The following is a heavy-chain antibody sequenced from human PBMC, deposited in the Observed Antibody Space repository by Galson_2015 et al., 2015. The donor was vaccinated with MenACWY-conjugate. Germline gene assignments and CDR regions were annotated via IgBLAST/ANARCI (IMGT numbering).Heavy chain of an antibody. CDR2: ISGSGDST. J-gene: IGHJ3*01. CDR3: AKGKRTGNRNAFDV. Sequence: SLRLSCAASGSPLSRYAMSWVRHAPGKGLEWVAVISGSGDSTYHADFVKGRFNISRDNSKNTVYLQMNSLRAEDTAVYYCAKGKRTGNRNAFDVWGQGTMVTVSS. V-gene: IGHV3-23*01. D-gene: IGHD1-14*01. CDR1: GSPLSRYA.